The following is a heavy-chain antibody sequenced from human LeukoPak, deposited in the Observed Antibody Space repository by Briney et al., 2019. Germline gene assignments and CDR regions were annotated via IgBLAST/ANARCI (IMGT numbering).Heavy chain of an antibody. Sequence: SETLSLTCAVYGGSFSGYYWSWIRQPPGKGLEWIGEINHSGSTNYNPSLKSRVTISVDTSKNQFPLKLSSVTAADTAVYYCARYQRPMVRGVMIRHRHNWFDPWGQGTLVTVSS. V-gene: IGHV4-34*01. CDR1: GGSFSGYY. CDR3: ARYQRPMVRGVMIRHRHNWFDP. J-gene: IGHJ5*02. CDR2: INHSGST. D-gene: IGHD3-10*01.